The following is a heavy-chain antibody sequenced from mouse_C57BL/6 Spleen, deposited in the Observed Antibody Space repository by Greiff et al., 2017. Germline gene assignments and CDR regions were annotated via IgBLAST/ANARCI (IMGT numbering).Heavy chain of an antibody. J-gene: IGHJ2*01. CDR3: TEGRSNHRNDY. D-gene: IGHD2-5*01. Sequence: EVMLVESGGGLVQPGGSMKLSCVASGFTFSNYWMNWVRQSPEKGLEWVAQIRLKSDNYATHYAESVKGRFTISRDDSKSSVYLQMNNLRAEDTGIYYCTEGRSNHRNDYWGQGTTLTVSS. V-gene: IGHV6-3*01. CDR1: GFTFSNYW. CDR2: IRLKSDNYAT.